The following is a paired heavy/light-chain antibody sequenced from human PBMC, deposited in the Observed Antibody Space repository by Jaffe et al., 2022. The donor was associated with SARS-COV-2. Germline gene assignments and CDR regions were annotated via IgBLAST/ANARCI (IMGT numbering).Heavy chain of an antibody. D-gene: IGHD3-22*01. CDR3: GSHGADSPYPRIEY. CDR1: GGSISSTNYY. Sequence: QLQLQESGPGLVKPSETLSLTCTVSGGSISSTNYYWGWIRQPPGKGLEWFGSISYSGSTHYNPSLGSRIAISVDMSKNHFSLKVSSVTAADTAVYFCGSHGADSPYPRIEYWGQGTLVTVSS. CDR2: ISYSGST. V-gene: IGHV4-39*02. J-gene: IGHJ4*02.
Light chain of an antibody. CDR2: DND. J-gene: IGLJ1*01. Sequence: QSVLTQPPSVSAAPGQKVTISCSGSSSNIGNNYVSWYQQLPGTAPKLLIYDNDKRPSGIPDRFSGSRSGTSATLGITGLQTGDEADYYCGTWDSSLSAYVFGTGTKVTVL. CDR3: GTWDSSLSAYV. V-gene: IGLV1-51*01. CDR1: SSNIGNNY.